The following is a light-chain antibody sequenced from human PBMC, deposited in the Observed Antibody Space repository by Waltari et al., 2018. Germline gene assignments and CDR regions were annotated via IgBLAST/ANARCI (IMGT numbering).Light chain of an antibody. J-gene: IGLJ3*02. Sequence: QPVLTQPPSASGTPGQRVTISCSGRTSHIGSNVVNWYQQFPGKAPKLLIYRNNQRPSGVPDRFSGSKSGTSASLAISGLQSEDEADYYCAAWDDSLNGWVFGGGTKLTVL. V-gene: IGLV1-44*01. CDR3: AAWDDSLNGWV. CDR2: RNN. CDR1: TSHIGSNV.